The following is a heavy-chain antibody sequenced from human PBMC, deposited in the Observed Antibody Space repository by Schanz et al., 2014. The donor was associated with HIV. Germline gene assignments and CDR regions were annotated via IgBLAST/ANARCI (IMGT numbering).Heavy chain of an antibody. CDR1: GFTFSSYG. D-gene: IGHD5-18*01. V-gene: IGHV3-74*01. CDR3: ARDAASHSYGSTMDV. Sequence: VQVVESGGGVVQPGRSLRLSCAASGFTFSSYGMHWVRQAPGKGLVWVSRINEDGSSTRYADSVKGRFTISRDNARNTLYLQMNSLRAEDTAVYYCARDAASHSYGSTMDVWGQGTTVTVSS. CDR2: INEDGSST. J-gene: IGHJ6*02.